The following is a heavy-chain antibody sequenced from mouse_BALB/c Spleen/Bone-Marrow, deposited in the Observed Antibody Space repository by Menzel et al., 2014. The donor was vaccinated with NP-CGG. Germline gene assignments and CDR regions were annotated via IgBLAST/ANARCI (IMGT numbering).Heavy chain of an antibody. Sequence: EVKLQESGAELVKPGASVKLSCTASGFNIKDTYMHWVKQRPEQGLEWIGRIDPANGNTKYDPKFQGKATITADTSSSTAYLQLSSLTSEDTAVYYCARNGNYGALFAYWGQGTLVTVSA. V-gene: IGHV14-3*02. CDR1: GFNIKDTY. CDR2: IDPANGNT. CDR3: ARNGNYGALFAY. D-gene: IGHD2-1*01. J-gene: IGHJ3*01.